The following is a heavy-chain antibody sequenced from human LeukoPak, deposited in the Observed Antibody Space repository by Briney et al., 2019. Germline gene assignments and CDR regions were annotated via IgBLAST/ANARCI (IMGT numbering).Heavy chain of an antibody. V-gene: IGHV4-4*07. D-gene: IGHD2-2*01. J-gene: IGHJ4*02. Sequence: SETLSLTCTVSGDSISGYYWSWIRQPAGKGLEWIGRIYTSGSTNYNPSLESRVTMSVDTSKNQFSLRLSSVTAADTAVYYCARGYCTSTSCYYYFDYWGQGALVTVSS. CDR2: IYTSGST. CDR3: ARGYCTSTSCYYYFDY. CDR1: GDSISGYY.